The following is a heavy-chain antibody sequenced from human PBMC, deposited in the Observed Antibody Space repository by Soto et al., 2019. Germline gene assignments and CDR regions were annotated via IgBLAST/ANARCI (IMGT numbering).Heavy chain of an antibody. V-gene: IGHV3-30*18. CDR1: GFTFSSYG. D-gene: IGHD6-13*01. Sequence: PGGSLRLSWAASGFTFSSYGMHWVRQAPGKGLEWVAGISYDGSNKYCADSVKGRFTISRDNSKNTLYLQMNSLRAEDTAVYYCAKGIAAAGFYYYSGMDVWGQATTVTSP. CDR2: ISYDGSNK. CDR3: AKGIAAAGFYYYSGMDV. J-gene: IGHJ6*02.